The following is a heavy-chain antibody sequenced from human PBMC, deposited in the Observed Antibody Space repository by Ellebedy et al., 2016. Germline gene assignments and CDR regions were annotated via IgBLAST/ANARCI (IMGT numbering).Heavy chain of an antibody. J-gene: IGHJ4*02. D-gene: IGHD3-22*01. CDR2: ISAYNGNT. CDR3: ARGYDSSGYSSCFDY. V-gene: IGHV1-18*01. CDR1: GYVFRDYG. Sequence: ASVKVSCKASGYVFRDYGISWVRQAPGQGLEWMGWISAYNGNTNYAQKLQGRVTMTTDTSTSTAYMELRSLRSDDTAVYYCARGYDSSGYSSCFDYWGQGTLVTVSS.